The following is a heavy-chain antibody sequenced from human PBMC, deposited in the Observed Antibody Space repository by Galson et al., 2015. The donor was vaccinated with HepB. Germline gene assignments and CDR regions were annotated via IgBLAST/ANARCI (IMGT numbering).Heavy chain of an antibody. D-gene: IGHD3-22*01. CDR3: ASPAYYYDSSSDFDY. V-gene: IGHV3-74*01. Sequence: SLRLSCAASGFTFSSYWMHWVRQAPGKGLVWVSRINSDGSSTSYADSVKGRFTISRDNAKNTLYLQMNSLRAEDTAVYYCASPAYYYDSSSDFDYWGQGTLVTVSS. CDR1: GFTFSSYW. J-gene: IGHJ4*02. CDR2: INSDGSST.